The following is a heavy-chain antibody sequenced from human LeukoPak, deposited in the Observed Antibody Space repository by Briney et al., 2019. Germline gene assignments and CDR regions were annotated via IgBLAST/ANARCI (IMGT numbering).Heavy chain of an antibody. D-gene: IGHD6-19*01. CDR3: ARGAQQWLVLRVWFDP. J-gene: IGHJ5*02. V-gene: IGHV1-2*02. CDR1: GYTFTSYG. CDR2: INPNSGST. Sequence: ASVKVSCKASGYTFTSYGISWVRQAPGQGLEWMGWINPNSGSTDYAQKFQDRVTMTRDTSINTAYMELSRLRSDDTAVYYCARGAQQWLVLRVWFDPWGQGTLVTVS.